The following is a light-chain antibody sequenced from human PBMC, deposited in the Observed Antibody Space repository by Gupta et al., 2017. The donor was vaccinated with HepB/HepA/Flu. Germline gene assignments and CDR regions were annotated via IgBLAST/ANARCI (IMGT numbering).Light chain of an antibody. J-gene: IGLJ1*01. Sequence: QSVLTQPPSASGTPGQRVTISCSGRSSHIGSNTVHWYQQPPEPAPKLLIYSNNRRYSAVPDRFSGSKSGTSAAVATSGLQAEDEADYYCAAGHDSRNGHVFGTGTKVTVL. V-gene: IGLV1-44*01. CDR1: SSHIGSNT. CDR3: AAGHDSRNGHV. CDR2: SNN.